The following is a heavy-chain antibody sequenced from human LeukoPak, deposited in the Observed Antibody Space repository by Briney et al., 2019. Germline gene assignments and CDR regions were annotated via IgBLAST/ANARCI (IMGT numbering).Heavy chain of an antibody. Sequence: GASVKVSCKASGYTFTNYAIHWVRQAPGQRLEWMGWFNSDTGNTEYSQKFQGRVIITRDTSASTAYMELNSLRPEDTAVYYCARGDSLGATMTDLDYWGLGTLVTISS. CDR3: ARGDSLGATMTDLDY. CDR1: GYTFTNYA. D-gene: IGHD1-26*01. J-gene: IGHJ4*02. CDR2: FNSDTGNT. V-gene: IGHV1-3*01.